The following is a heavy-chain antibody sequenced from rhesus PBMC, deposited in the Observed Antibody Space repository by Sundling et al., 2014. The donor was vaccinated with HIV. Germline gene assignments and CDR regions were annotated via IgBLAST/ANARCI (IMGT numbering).Heavy chain of an antibody. CDR2: INSGGDST. J-gene: IGHJ5-1*01. CDR1: GFTFSNFA. Sequence: EVQLVETGGGLVQPGGSLKLSCAASGFTFSNFAMSWVRQAPGKGLEWVSGINSGGDSTHYSASVKGRFTISRDNSRNTLSLQMNSLRPEDTAVYYCAKGGHLLGVWGPGVLVTVSS. D-gene: IGHD2-2*01. CDR3: AKGGHLLGV. V-gene: IGHV3-103*01.